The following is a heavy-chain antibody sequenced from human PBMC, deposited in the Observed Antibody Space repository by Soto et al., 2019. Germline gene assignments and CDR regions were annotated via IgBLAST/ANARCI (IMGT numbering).Heavy chain of an antibody. CDR1: GFTFSNYG. Sequence: QVQLVESGGGVVQPGRSLRLSCAGSGFTFSNYGLHWVRQAPGKGPEWVAAISYDGSNEYYADSVKGRFTNSRDKSKNMLYLQMDSLRPEDTAVYYCAKDGAPRYCTRSSCHPAGAYWGQGTLVTVSS. D-gene: IGHD2-15*01. V-gene: IGHV3-30*18. CDR2: ISYDGSNE. J-gene: IGHJ4*02. CDR3: AKDGAPRYCTRSSCHPAGAY.